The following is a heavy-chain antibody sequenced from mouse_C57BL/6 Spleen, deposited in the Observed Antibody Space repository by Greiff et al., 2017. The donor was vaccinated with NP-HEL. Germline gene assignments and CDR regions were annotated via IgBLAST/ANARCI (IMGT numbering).Heavy chain of an antibody. V-gene: IGHV1-72*01. Sequence: VKLQQPGAELVKPGASVKLSCKASGYTFTSYWMHWVKQRPGRGLEWIGRIDPNYGGTKYNEKFKSKATLTVDKPSSTAYMQLSSLTSEDSAVYYCARSDGNYLYYFDYWGQGTTLTVSS. CDR2: IDPNYGGT. CDR1: GYTFTSYW. CDR3: ARSDGNYLYYFDY. D-gene: IGHD2-1*01. J-gene: IGHJ2*01.